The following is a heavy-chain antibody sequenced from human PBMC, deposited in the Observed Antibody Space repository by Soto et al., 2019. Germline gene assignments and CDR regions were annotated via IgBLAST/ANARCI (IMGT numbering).Heavy chain of an antibody. D-gene: IGHD5-12*01. J-gene: IGHJ4*02. CDR1: GGSISSYY. CDR2: IYYSGST. CDR3: ARGYRWLDY. Sequence: SETLSVTCSVSGGSISSYYWNWIRQPPGKGLEWIGYIYYSGSTNYNPSLKSRVTISVDTSKNQISLKLSSVTAADTGVYYCARGYRWLDYWGQGTLVTVSS. V-gene: IGHV4-59*01.